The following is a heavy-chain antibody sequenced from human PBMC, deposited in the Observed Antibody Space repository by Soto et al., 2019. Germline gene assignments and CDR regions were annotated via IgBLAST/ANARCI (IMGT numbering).Heavy chain of an antibody. V-gene: IGHV3-30-3*01. CDR3: ARDAVSGWYTGNWFDP. Sequence: GGSLRLSCAASGFTFSSYAMHWVRQAPGKGLEWVAVISYDGSNKYYADSVKGRFTISRDNSKNTLYLQMNSLRAEDTAVYYCARDAVSGWYTGNWFDPWGQGTLVTVSS. CDR1: GFTFSSYA. J-gene: IGHJ5*02. D-gene: IGHD6-19*01. CDR2: ISYDGSNK.